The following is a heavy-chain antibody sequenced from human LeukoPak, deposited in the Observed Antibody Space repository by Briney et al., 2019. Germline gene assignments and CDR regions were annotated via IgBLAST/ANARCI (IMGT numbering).Heavy chain of an antibody. J-gene: IGHJ5*02. D-gene: IGHD4-17*01. CDR3: AKSVGYGDYDWFDP. Sequence: GGSLRLSCAASGFTFSSYSMNWVRQAPGKGLEWVSSISSSSSYIYYADSVKGRFTISRDNAKNSLYLQMNSLRAEDTAVYYCAKSVGYGDYDWFDPWGQGTLVTVSS. CDR2: ISSSSSYI. CDR1: GFTFSSYS. V-gene: IGHV3-21*01.